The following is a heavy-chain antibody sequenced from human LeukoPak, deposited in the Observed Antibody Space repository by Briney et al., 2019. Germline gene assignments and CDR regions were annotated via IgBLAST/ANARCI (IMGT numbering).Heavy chain of an antibody. J-gene: IGHJ4*02. CDR1: GGSFSGYY. CDR2: INHSGST. D-gene: IGHD2-2*01. Sequence: PSVTLSLTCAVYGGSFSGYYWSWIRQPPGKGLEWIGEINHSGSTNYNPSLKSRVTISVDTSKNQFSLKLSSVTAADTAVYYCARAGYCSSTSCYHYYFDYWGQGTLVTVSS. CDR3: ARAGYCSSTSCYHYYFDY. V-gene: IGHV4-34*01.